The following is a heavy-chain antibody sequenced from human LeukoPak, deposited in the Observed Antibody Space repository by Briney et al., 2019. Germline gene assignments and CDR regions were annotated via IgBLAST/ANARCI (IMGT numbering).Heavy chain of an antibody. D-gene: IGHD3-3*01. Sequence: ASVKVSCKASGYTFTSYGISWVRQAPGQGLEWMGWISAYNGNTNYAQKLQGRVTMTTDTSTSTAYMELRSLRSDDTAVYYCARGCYDFWRGYYNYYYYYYMDVWGKGTTVTVSS. CDR3: ARGCYDFWRGYYNYYYYYYMDV. J-gene: IGHJ6*03. CDR1: GYTFTSYG. CDR2: ISAYNGNT. V-gene: IGHV1-18*01.